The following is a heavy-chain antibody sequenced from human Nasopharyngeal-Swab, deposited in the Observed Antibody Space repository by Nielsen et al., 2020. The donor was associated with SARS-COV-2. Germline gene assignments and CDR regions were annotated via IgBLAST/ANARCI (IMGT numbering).Heavy chain of an antibody. CDR1: GFTFSDYY. D-gene: IGHD6-13*01. Sequence: GGSLRLSCAASGFTFSDYYMSWIRQAPGKGLEWVSYISSSSSTIYYADSVKGRFTISRDNAKNSLYLQMNSLRAEDTAVYYCARGGRDSSSWYPYNWFDPWGQGTLVTVSS. CDR2: ISSSSSTI. J-gene: IGHJ5*02. V-gene: IGHV3-11*04. CDR3: ARGGRDSSSWYPYNWFDP.